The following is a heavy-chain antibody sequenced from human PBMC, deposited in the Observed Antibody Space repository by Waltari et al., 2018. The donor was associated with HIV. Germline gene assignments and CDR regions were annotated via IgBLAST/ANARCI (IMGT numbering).Heavy chain of an antibody. CDR1: GYTFTRYD. CDR2: MNPDSGNT. J-gene: IGHJ6*02. CDR3: ARRASSWYENRENYFYGMDV. D-gene: IGHD6-13*01. Sequence: QVQLVQSGAEVKKPGASVKVSCKAFGYTFTRYDLNWVRQATGQGLEWMGWMNPDSGNTGYAKEFQGRVTMTRKTSITTAYMELSGLRSEDTAVYYCARRASSWYENRENYFYGMDVWGQGTTVTVSS. V-gene: IGHV1-8*01.